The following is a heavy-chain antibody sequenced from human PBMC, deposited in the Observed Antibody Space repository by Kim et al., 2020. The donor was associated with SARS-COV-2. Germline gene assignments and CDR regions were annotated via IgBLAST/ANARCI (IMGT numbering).Heavy chain of an antibody. CDR1: GYTFTVYY. CDR2: INPNSGGT. J-gene: IGHJ6*02. D-gene: IGHD6-6*01. Sequence: ASVKVSCKASGYTFTVYYMHWVRQAPGQGLEWMGWINPNSGGTNYAQKFQGRVTMTRSTSISTAYMELSRLRSDDTAVYYCAYTSIAAFVFYYYGMDVWGQGTTVTVSS. CDR3: AYTSIAAFVFYYYGMDV. V-gene: IGHV1-2*02.